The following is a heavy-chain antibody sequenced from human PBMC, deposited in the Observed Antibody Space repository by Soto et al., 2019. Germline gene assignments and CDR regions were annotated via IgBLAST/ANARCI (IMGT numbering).Heavy chain of an antibody. CDR1: GGSISSSPYY. J-gene: IGHJ4*02. V-gene: IGHV4-39*01. D-gene: IGHD3-22*01. Sequence: QLQLQESGPGLVKPSETLSLTCSVSGGSISSSPYYWGWIRQPPGKGLEWLGTIYYSGTTSYKPSLKSRVIISVDTSNNQLFLKLRSVTAADTAVYYCARHRQYYDTSGYQQRYFDYWGQGTQVTVSS. CDR3: ARHRQYYDTSGYQQRYFDY. CDR2: IYYSGTT.